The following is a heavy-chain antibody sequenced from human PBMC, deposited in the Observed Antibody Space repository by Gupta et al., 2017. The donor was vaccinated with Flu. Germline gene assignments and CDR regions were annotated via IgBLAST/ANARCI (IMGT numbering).Heavy chain of an antibody. CDR3: AKGGAPNSGSYYLDY. V-gene: IGHV3-30*18. D-gene: IGHD1-26*01. CDR1: GSTFSTYG. J-gene: IGHJ4*02. Sequence: QVQLVESGGGVVQPGRSLRLSCAVSGSTFSTYGMHWVRQAPGNGLEWVAGISSDGYNRYYADSMKGRFTISRDNSKNTLYLQVSSLRPEDTAVYYCAKGGAPNSGSYYLDYWGQGTLVTVSS. CDR2: ISSDGYNR.